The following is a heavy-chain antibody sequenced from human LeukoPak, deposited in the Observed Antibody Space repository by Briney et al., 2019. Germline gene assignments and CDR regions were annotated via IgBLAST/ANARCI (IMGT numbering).Heavy chain of an antibody. CDR1: GGTFCSYA. CDR3: ARSSLRSRGAFDI. CDR2: IIPIFGTA. V-gene: IGHV1-69*06. D-gene: IGHD4-17*01. J-gene: IGHJ3*02. Sequence: SVKVSCKASGGTFCSYAISWVRQAPGQGLEWMGGIIPIFGTANYAQKFQGRVTITADKSTSTAYMELSSLRSEDTAVYYCARSSLRSRGAFDIWGQGTMVTVSS.